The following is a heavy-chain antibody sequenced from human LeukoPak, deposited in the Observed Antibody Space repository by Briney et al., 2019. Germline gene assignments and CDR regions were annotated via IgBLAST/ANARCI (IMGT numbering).Heavy chain of an antibody. CDR2: ISGSGGSP. D-gene: IGHD4-17*01. CDR3: AKDRYGDNAFDI. V-gene: IGHV3-23*01. CDR1: GFTFSNYA. J-gene: IGHJ3*02. Sequence: GGSLRLSCAASGFTFSNYAMSCVRQAPGKGLEWVSRISGSGGSPYYAHSVKGRFTISRDNPKSTLFLQMNSLTAEDTAVYFCAKDRYGDNAFDIWGQGTMVTVSS.